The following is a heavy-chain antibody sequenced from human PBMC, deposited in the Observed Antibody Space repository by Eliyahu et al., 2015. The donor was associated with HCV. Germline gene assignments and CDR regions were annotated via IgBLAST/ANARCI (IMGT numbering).Heavy chain of an antibody. V-gene: IGHV3-21*01. D-gene: IGHD6-19*01. Sequence: EVQLVESGGGLVKPGGSLRLSXAASGFTFXSSNMNWVRQAPGKGLGWVSSISSSSSYIYYADSVKGRFTISRDNAKNSLSLQMNSLTAEDTAVYYCARHLTAQWLVLEYNWFDPWGQGTLVTVSS. CDR3: ARHLTAQWLVLEYNWFDP. CDR1: GFTFXSSN. J-gene: IGHJ5*02. CDR2: ISSSSSYI.